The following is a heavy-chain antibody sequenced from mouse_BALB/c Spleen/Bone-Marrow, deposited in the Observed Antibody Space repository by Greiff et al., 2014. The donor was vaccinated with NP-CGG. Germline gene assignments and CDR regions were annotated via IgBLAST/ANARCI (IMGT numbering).Heavy chain of an antibody. V-gene: IGHV14-3*02. D-gene: IGHD2-4*01. CDR1: GFNIKDTY. J-gene: IGHJ3*01. CDR2: IDPANGNT. CDR3: AVYDYEGFAY. Sequence: VQLKESGAELVKPGASVKLSCTASGFNIKDTYMHWVKQRPEQGLEWIGRIDPANGNTKYDPKFQGKATITADTSSNTAYLQLSGLTSEDTAVYYCAVYDYEGFAYWGQGTLVTVSA.